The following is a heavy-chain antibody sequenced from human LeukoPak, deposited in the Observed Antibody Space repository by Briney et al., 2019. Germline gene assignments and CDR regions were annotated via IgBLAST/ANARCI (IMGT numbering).Heavy chain of an antibody. J-gene: IGHJ6*03. Sequence: ASVKVSCKASGYTFTSYGISWVRQAPGQGLEWMGWISAYNGNTNYAQKLQGRVTMTTDTSTSTAYMELRSLRSDDTAVYYCARDALEWLPPFYYYMDVWGKGTTVTVSS. V-gene: IGHV1-18*01. CDR2: ISAYNGNT. D-gene: IGHD3-3*01. CDR1: GYTFTSYG. CDR3: ARDALEWLPPFYYYMDV.